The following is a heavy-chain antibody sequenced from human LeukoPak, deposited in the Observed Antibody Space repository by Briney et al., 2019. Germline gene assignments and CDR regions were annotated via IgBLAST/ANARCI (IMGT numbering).Heavy chain of an antibody. CDR2: INPNRGGT. J-gene: IGHJ4*02. D-gene: IGHD1-20*01. CDR1: GYTFTNYY. V-gene: IGHV1-2*02. Sequence: ASVKVSCKASGYTFTNYYIHWVRQAPGQGLGWMGWINPNRGGTNYAQKFQGRVTMTRDTSISTAYMELSRLRSDDTAVYYCARGRITGATPLVSPPDYWGQGTLVTVSS. CDR3: ARGRITGATPLVSPPDY.